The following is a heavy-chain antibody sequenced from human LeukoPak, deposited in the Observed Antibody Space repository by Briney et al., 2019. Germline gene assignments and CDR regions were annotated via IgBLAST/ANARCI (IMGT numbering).Heavy chain of an antibody. D-gene: IGHD3-3*01. CDR2: FDPEDGET. Sequence: ASVKVSCKVSGYTLTELSMHWVRQAPGKGLEWMGGFDPEDGETIYAQKFQGRVTMTEDTSTDTAYMELSSLRSEDTAVYYCATVAGIRPFGVVMPERYYYYYMDVWGKGTTVTVSS. J-gene: IGHJ6*03. CDR3: ATVAGIRPFGVVMPERYYYYYMDV. CDR1: GYTLTELS. V-gene: IGHV1-24*01.